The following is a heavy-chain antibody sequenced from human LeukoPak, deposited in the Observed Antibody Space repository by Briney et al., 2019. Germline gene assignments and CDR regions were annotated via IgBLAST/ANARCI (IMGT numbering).Heavy chain of an antibody. CDR3: ARGRSDYYDSSDAFDI. Sequence: SETLSLTCTVSGGSISSYYWSWIRQPPGKGLEWIGYIYYSGSTNYSPSLKSRVTISVDTSKNQFSLKLSSVTAADTAVYYCARGRSDYYDSSDAFDIWGQGTMVTVSS. J-gene: IGHJ3*02. V-gene: IGHV4-59*01. D-gene: IGHD3-22*01. CDR1: GGSISSYY. CDR2: IYYSGST.